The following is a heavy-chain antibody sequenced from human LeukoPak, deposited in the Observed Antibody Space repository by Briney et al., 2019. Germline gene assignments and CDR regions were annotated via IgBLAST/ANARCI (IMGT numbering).Heavy chain of an antibody. CDR1: GFTFSSYG. V-gene: IGHV3-33*01. CDR3: ARDDYYGSGKRY. J-gene: IGHJ4*02. D-gene: IGHD3-10*01. CDR2: IRYDGSNK. Sequence: GGSLRLSCAASGFTFSSYGMHWVRQAPGKGLEWVAVIRYDGSNKYYADSVKGRFTISRDNSKNTLYLQMNSLRAEDTAVYYCARDDYYGSGKRYWGRGPLVTVPS.